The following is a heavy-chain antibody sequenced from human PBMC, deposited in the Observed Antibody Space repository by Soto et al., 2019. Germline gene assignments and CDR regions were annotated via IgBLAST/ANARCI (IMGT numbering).Heavy chain of an antibody. CDR2: IIPIFGTA. J-gene: IGHJ6*02. CDR1: GGTFSSYA. D-gene: IGHD2-15*01. Sequence: SVKVCCKASGGTFSSYAISWVRQAPGQGLEWMGGIIPIFGTANYAQKFQGRVTITADESTSTAYMELSSLRSEDTAVYYCARGGGCSGGSCYPPGYYYYGMDVWGQGTTVTVSS. V-gene: IGHV1-69*13. CDR3: ARGGGCSGGSCYPPGYYYYGMDV.